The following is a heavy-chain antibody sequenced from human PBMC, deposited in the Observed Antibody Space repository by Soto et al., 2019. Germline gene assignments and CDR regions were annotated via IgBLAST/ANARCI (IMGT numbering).Heavy chain of an antibody. Sequence: QVQLVESGGGVVQPGRSLRLSCAASGFTFSSYAMHWVRQAPGKGLEWVAVISYDGSNKYYADSVKGRFTISRDNSKNTLYLQMNSLRAEDTAVYYCARDKSSGYLLDWFDPWGQGTLVTVSP. D-gene: IGHD3-22*01. CDR3: ARDKSSGYLLDWFDP. CDR2: ISYDGSNK. CDR1: GFTFSSYA. J-gene: IGHJ5*02. V-gene: IGHV3-30-3*01.